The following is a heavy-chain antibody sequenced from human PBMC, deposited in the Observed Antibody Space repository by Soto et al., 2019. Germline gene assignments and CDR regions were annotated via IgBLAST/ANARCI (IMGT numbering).Heavy chain of an antibody. D-gene: IGHD6-13*01. V-gene: IGHV5-10-1*01. CDR3: ARHSSTILQQLDL. J-gene: IGHJ5*02. CDR2: IDPSDSYT. Sequence: QVPGKGLEWMGRIDPSDSYTNYRPSFQGHVTISADKSISTAYLQWSSLKASDTGMYYCARHSSTILQQLDLWGQGTLVTVSS.